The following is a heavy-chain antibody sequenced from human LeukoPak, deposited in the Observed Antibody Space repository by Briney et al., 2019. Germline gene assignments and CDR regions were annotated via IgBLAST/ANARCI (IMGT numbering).Heavy chain of an antibody. CDR3: AKRKVATEYYFDY. D-gene: IGHD1-26*01. V-gene: IGHV3-23*01. Sequence: PGGSLRLSCAASGFTFSSYAMSWVRQAPGKGLEWVSGISGSGGSTYYADSVKGRFTISRDNSKNTVYMQMNSLRAEDTAVYYCAKRKVATEYYFDYWGQGTLVTVSS. J-gene: IGHJ4*02. CDR1: GFTFSSYA. CDR2: ISGSGGST.